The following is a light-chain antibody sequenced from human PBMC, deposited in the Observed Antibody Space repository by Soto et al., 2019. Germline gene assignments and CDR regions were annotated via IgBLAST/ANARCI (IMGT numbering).Light chain of an antibody. CDR2: DVS. V-gene: IGLV2-14*01. J-gene: IGLJ1*01. Sequence: SALTQPASVSGSPGQSITISCTGTSSDVGGYNYVSWYQQHPGKAPKLMIYDVSNRPSGVSSRFSGSKSGNTASLTISGLQAEDEADYYCSSYTSSSTLYVFGTGTRSPS. CDR3: SSYTSSSTLYV. CDR1: SSDVGGYNY.